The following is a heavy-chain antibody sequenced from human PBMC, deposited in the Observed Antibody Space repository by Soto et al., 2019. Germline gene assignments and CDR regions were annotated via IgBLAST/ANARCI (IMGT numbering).Heavy chain of an antibody. CDR3: ANLGATRDYYYYGMDV. V-gene: IGHV1-69*13. J-gene: IGHJ6*02. D-gene: IGHD1-26*01. CDR1: GGTFSSYA. CDR2: IIPIFGTA. Sequence: GASVKVSCKASGGTFSSYAISWVRQAPGQGLEWMGGIIPIFGTANYAQKFQGRVTITADESTSTAYMELSSLRSEDTAVYYCANLGATRDYYYYGMDVWGQGTTVTVSS.